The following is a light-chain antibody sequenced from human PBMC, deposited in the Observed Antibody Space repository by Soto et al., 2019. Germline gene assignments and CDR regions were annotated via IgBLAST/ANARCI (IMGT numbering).Light chain of an antibody. V-gene: IGLV1-47*01. CDR3: AAWDDSLSSPV. CDR2: RNN. Sequence: QSVLTQPPSASGTPGQRVTISCSGSSSNIGSNYVYWYQQLPGTAPKLLIYRNNQRPSGVPDRFSGSKFGTSASLAISGLRGEDWVGYYCAAWDDSLSSPVFGGGTKVTVL. J-gene: IGLJ2*01. CDR1: SSNIGSNY.